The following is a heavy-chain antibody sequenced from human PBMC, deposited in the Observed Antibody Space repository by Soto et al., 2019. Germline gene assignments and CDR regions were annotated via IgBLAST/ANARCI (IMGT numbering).Heavy chain of an antibody. D-gene: IGHD2-15*01. CDR3: AKEGGIVIFPTAVNWPLDY. V-gene: IGHV3-23*01. Sequence: GGSLRLSCAASGFTFSSYAMSWVRQAPGKGLEWVSRITGAGGYTFYADSVKGRFTISRDNSKNTLYLQMTSLRAEDTAFYYCAKEGGIVIFPTAVNWPLDYWGQGALVTVSS. J-gene: IGHJ4*02. CDR2: ITGAGGYT. CDR1: GFTFSSYA.